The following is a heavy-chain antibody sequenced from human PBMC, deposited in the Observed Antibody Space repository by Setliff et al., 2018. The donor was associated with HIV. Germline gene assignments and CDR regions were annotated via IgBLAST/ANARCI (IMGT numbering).Heavy chain of an antibody. J-gene: IGHJ3*02. V-gene: IGHV3-74*01. CDR2: ISADGTDT. CDR3: SLGYCSGGSCYSDPEVAFDI. Sequence: PGESLKISCAASGFTFSSYWIHWVRQAPGKGLVWVSRISADGTDTSYADSVKGRFTISRDNAKDTLYLQMNSLRAEDTALYYCSLGYCSGGSCYSDPEVAFDIWGQGTMVTVSS. CDR1: GFTFSSYW. D-gene: IGHD2-15*01.